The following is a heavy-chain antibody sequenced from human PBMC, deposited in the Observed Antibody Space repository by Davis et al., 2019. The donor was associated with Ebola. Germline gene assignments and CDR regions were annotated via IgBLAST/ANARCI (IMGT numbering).Heavy chain of an antibody. J-gene: IGHJ4*02. CDR2: IRSDGSNL. Sequence: PGGSLRLSCVASRITFNIYGMHWVRQAPGKGLDWVATIRSDGSNLYYADSVKGRFTISRDNSKNTLYLQMNSLRAEDTAVYYCAREGCSGGSCYWDYWGQGTLVTVSS. CDR1: RITFNIYG. CDR3: AREGCSGGSCYWDY. V-gene: IGHV3-30*02. D-gene: IGHD2-15*01.